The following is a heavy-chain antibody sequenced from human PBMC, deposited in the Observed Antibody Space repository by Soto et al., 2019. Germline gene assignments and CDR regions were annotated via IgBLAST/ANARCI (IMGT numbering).Heavy chain of an antibody. V-gene: IGHV2-5*02. CDR3: ARTSVNWGSRGLVDY. Sequence: QITLKESGPTLVKPTQTLTLTCTFSGFSLSTSGVGVGWIRQPPGKALEWLAVLYWDDDKRYSPSLKSRLTTTQDTSKNQVLLTMANMDPVDTATYYCARTSVNWGSRGLVDYWGQGTLVTVAS. J-gene: IGHJ4*02. CDR2: LYWDDDK. D-gene: IGHD7-27*01. CDR1: GFSLSTSGVG.